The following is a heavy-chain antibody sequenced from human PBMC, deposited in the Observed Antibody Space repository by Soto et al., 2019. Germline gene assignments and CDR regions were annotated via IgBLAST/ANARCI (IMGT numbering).Heavy chain of an antibody. CDR2: TYYRSKWYN. V-gene: IGHV6-1*01. CDR3: AREGPSLDS. J-gene: IGHJ5*01. CDR1: VGSVCSYRGA. D-gene: IGHD6-6*01. Sequence: SRTDASCVGSVCSYRGARNCIRQSPSRGLEWLGRTYYRSKWYNDYAVSVKSRITIDPDTSNNQFSLQLNSVTPDDTAMYFCAREGPSLDSWGQGTLVTGSS.